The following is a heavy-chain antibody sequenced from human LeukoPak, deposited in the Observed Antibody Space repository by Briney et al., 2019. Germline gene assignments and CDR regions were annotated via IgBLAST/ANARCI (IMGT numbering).Heavy chain of an antibody. D-gene: IGHD5-12*01. CDR3: ARGGGYASPIGY. CDR2: IYHSGST. Sequence: PSETLSLTCTLSGGSISTYYWSWIRQPPGKGLEWIGYIYHSGSTNYNPSLKSRVTISVDTCKNQFSLKLSSVTAADTAVYYCARGGGYASPIGYWGQGALVTVSS. CDR1: GGSISTYY. V-gene: IGHV4-59*13. J-gene: IGHJ4*02.